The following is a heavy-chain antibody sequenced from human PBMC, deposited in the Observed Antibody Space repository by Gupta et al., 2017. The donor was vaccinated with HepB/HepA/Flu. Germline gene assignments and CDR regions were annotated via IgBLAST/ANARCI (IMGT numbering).Heavy chain of an antibody. Sequence: EVQLLESGGGLVQPGGSLRLSCAASGFTFSNNAMSWVRQAPRKGLEWVSGIGGDVRALYADSVKGRFTISRDNSKNTLYLQMNSLRAEDTAVYYCAKDLYFWSAMDVWGEGITVTVSS. CDR1: GFTFSNNA. D-gene: IGHD3-3*01. CDR2: IGGDVRA. J-gene: IGHJ6*03. CDR3: AKDLYFWSAMDV. V-gene: IGHV3-23*01.